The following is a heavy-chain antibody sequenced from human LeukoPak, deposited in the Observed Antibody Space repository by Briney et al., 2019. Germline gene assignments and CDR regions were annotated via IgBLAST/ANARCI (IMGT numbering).Heavy chain of an antibody. CDR3: ARGRSNYYGMDV. CDR2: IYYNGNT. D-gene: IGHD1-26*01. V-gene: IGHV4-59*01. J-gene: IGHJ6*02. CDR1: DGSINRYY. Sequence: PSETLSLTCSVSDGSINRYYLNRIRRPPGKGLEWIGYIYYNGNTNYSPSLKSRVTMSVDTPKNLFSLKVSSVTAADTAVYYCARGRSNYYGMDVWGQGTTVTVSS.